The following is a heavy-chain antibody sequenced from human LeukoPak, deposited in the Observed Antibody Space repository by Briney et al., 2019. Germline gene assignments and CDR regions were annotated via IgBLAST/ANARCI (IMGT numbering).Heavy chain of an antibody. CDR1: GFPFTTYA. Sequence: GGSLRLSCAASGFPFTTYAMSWVLQAPGKGLEWVSVIYSGGSTYYADSVKGRFTISRDNSKNTLYLQMNSLRAEDTAVYYCARGGGIDYWGQGTLVTVSS. J-gene: IGHJ4*02. CDR3: ARGGGIDY. CDR2: IYSGGST. V-gene: IGHV3-53*01. D-gene: IGHD3-16*01.